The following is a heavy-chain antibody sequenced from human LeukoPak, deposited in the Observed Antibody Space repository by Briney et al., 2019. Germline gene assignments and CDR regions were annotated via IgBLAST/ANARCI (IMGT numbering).Heavy chain of an antibody. CDR1: GFTFSSYE. Sequence: GGSLRLSCAASGFTFSSYEMNWVRQAPGKGLEWVSYISSSGSTIYYADSVKGRFTISRDNAKNSLYLQMNSLRAEDTAVYYCARGIGSSSWPLALWGQGTLVIVSS. CDR2: ISSSGSTI. CDR3: ARGIGSSSWPLAL. D-gene: IGHD6-13*01. J-gene: IGHJ4*02. V-gene: IGHV3-48*03.